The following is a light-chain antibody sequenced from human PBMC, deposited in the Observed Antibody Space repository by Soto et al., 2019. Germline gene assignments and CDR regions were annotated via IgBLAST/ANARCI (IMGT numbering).Light chain of an antibody. CDR3: QQYSNWPPWT. J-gene: IGKJ1*01. CDR1: QSVSSN. Sequence: MTQSPSTLSASVGDRVTISCRASQSVSSNLAWYQQKPGQAPRLLIYGASTRATGIPARFSGSGSGTEFTLTISSLQSEDFAVYYCQQYSNWPPWTFGQGTKVDIK. V-gene: IGKV3-15*01. CDR2: GAS.